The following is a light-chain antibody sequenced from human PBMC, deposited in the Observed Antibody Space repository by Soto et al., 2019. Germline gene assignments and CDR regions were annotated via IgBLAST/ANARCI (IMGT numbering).Light chain of an antibody. J-gene: IGLJ3*02. Sequence: QSALTQPPSASGSPGQSVTISCTGTSSDVGAYNFVSWFQQHPGKAPKLIIYEVTKRPSGVPDRVSGSKSGNTASLTVSGLQAEDEAHYHCTSYAGYNNWVFGGGTKLTVL. CDR3: TSYAGYNNWV. V-gene: IGLV2-8*01. CDR2: EVT. CDR1: SSDVGAYNF.